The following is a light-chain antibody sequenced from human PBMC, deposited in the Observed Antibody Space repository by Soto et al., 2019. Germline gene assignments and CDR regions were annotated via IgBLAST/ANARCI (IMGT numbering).Light chain of an antibody. J-gene: IGKJ2*01. V-gene: IGKV1-27*01. CDR2: AAS. Sequence: DIQMTQSPSSLSASVGDRVTITCRASQGISNYLAWYQQKPGKVPKLLIYAASTLQSGVPSRFSGIGSGTNFTLTVSSLKPEDVEIFYGKKYNSAPYTFGQGPSWRSN. CDR1: QGISNY. CDR3: KKYNSAPYT.